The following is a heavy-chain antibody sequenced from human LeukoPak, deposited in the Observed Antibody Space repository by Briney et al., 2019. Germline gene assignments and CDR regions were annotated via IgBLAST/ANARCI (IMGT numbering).Heavy chain of an antibody. D-gene: IGHD4-17*01. CDR1: GYTFSSYA. CDR3: AKDPADGERDNYFDY. Sequence: GGSLRLSCAASGYTFSSYAMSWVRQAPGQGLEWVSATSGSGGSTYYADSVKGRFTISRDNSKNTPYLQMNSLRAEDTAVYYCAKDPADGERDNYFDYWGQGTLVTVSS. CDR2: TSGSGGST. V-gene: IGHV3-23*01. J-gene: IGHJ4*02.